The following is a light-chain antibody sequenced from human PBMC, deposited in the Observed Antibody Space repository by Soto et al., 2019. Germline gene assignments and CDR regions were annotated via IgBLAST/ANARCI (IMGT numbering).Light chain of an antibody. V-gene: IGLV1-47*01. J-gene: IGLJ1*01. CDR2: RNN. Sequence: QSVLTQPPSASGTPGQRVTISCSGSSSNIGSNYVYWYQQLPGTAPKLLIYRNNQRPSGVPDRFSGSKSGTSASLAISGLQSEDEADYYCCSFAGNYIYVFGTGTKVTVL. CDR3: CSFAGNYIYV. CDR1: SSNIGSNY.